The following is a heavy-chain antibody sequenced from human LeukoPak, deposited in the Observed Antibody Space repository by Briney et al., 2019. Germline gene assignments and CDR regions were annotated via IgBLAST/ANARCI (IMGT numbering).Heavy chain of an antibody. CDR3: AATSRVAVADVFDY. CDR1: GFTFSSYS. CDR2: IYYSGST. D-gene: IGHD6-19*01. Sequence: PGGSLRLSCAASGFTFSSYSMNWVRQAPGKGLEWIGYIYYSGSTNYNPSLKSRVTISVDTSKNQFSLKLSSVTAADTAVYYCAATSRVAVADVFDYWGQGTLVTVSS. J-gene: IGHJ4*02. V-gene: IGHV4-59*01.